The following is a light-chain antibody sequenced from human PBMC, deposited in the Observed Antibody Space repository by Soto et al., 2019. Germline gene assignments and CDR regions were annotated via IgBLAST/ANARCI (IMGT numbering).Light chain of an antibody. V-gene: IGLV2-14*01. Sequence: QSVLTQPASVSGSPGQSITISCTGTSSDVGGYNYVSWYQQHPGKVPKIMIYEVSNRPSGVSNRFSGSKSGNTASLTISGLQAEDEADYYCSSYTTSSTYVFGTGTKVNVL. J-gene: IGLJ1*01. CDR2: EVS. CDR1: SSDVGGYNY. CDR3: SSYTTSSTYV.